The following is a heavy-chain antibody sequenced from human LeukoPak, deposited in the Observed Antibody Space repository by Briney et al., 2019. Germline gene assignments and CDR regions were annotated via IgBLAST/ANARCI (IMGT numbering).Heavy chain of an antibody. CDR1: GFPFSSYA. CDR3: VKDLRGCSGGRCYTDY. J-gene: IGHJ4*02. Sequence: QAGTSLRLSCAASGFPFSSYAMHWVRQAPGKGLEYVSAIRSNGDNTYYAHSVKGRVTISRDNSKNTLYLKMSSLRAEATAVYYCVKDLRGCSGGRCYTDYWGQGTLVTVSS. D-gene: IGHD2-15*01. V-gene: IGHV3-64D*06. CDR2: IRSNGDNT.